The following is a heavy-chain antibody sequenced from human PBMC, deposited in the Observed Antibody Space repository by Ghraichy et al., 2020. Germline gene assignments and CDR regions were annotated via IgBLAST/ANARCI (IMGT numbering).Heavy chain of an antibody. Sequence: GGSLRLSCAASGFSFDDYAMHWVRQAPGKGLEWVSGISWNSGSIGYADSVKGRFTISRDNAKNSLYLQRNSLRAEDTALYYCAKDKYGYYGSFWYFDLWSRGTLVTVSS. V-gene: IGHV3-9*01. D-gene: IGHD4-17*01. CDR1: GFSFDDYA. CDR2: ISWNSGSI. CDR3: AKDKYGYYGSFWYFDL. J-gene: IGHJ2*01.